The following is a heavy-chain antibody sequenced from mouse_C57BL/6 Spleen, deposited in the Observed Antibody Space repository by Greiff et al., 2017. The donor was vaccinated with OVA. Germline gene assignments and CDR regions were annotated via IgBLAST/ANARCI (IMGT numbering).Heavy chain of an antibody. CDR1: GYTFTSYW. Sequence: QVQLQQPGTELVKPGASVKLSCKASGYTFTSYWMHWVKQRPGQGLEWIGNINPSNGGTNYNEKFKSKATLTVDKSSSTAYMQLISLTSEDSAFYYCARENSYGNYGYAMDYWGQGTSVTVSS. CDR2: INPSNGGT. V-gene: IGHV1-53*01. D-gene: IGHD2-1*01. J-gene: IGHJ4*01. CDR3: ARENSYGNYGYAMDY.